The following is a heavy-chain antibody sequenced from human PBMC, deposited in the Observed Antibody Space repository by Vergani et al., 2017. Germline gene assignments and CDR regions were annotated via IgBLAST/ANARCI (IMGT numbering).Heavy chain of an antibody. Sequence: QVQLVQSGAEVKKPGASVKVSCKASGYTFTGYYMHWVRQAPGQGLEWMGWINPNSGGTNYAQKFQGRVTMTRNTSISTAYMELSSLRSEDTAVYYCATYYYDSSGYLDWGQGTLVTVSS. CDR3: ATYYYDSSGYLD. D-gene: IGHD3-22*01. CDR1: GYTFTGYY. CDR2: INPNSGGT. V-gene: IGHV1-2*02. J-gene: IGHJ4*02.